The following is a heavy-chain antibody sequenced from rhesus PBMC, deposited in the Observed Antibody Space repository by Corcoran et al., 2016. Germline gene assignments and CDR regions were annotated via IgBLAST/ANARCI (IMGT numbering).Heavy chain of an antibody. J-gene: IGHJ4*01. D-gene: IGHD5-24*01. CDR1: GGSISDNYR. V-gene: IGHV4S10*01. Sequence: QVQLQESGPGVVKPSETLSLTCAVSGGSISDNYRWSWIRQPPGRGLEWIGYIYGSSTITSSHPSRKSRVTISKDTSKNQCSLNLSSVTAADTAVYYCARGAYSGHWGQGVLVTVSS. CDR3: ARGAYSGH. CDR2: IYGSSTIT.